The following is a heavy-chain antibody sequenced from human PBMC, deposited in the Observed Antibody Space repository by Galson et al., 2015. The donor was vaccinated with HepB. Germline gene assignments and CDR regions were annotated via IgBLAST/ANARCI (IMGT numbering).Heavy chain of an antibody. J-gene: IGHJ4*02. V-gene: IGHV1-69*13. CDR3: ARSTFSGERGYSYGFSY. D-gene: IGHD5-18*01. Sequence: SVKVSCKASGGTFSSYAISWVRQAPGQGLEWMGGIVPIFGTANYAQKFQGRVTITADESTSTAYMELSSLRSEDTAVYYCARSTFSGERGYSYGFSYWGQGTLVTVSS. CDR1: GGTFSSYA. CDR2: IVPIFGTA.